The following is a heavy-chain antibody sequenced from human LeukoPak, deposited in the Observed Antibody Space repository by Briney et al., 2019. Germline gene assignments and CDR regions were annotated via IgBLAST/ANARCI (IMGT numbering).Heavy chain of an antibody. D-gene: IGHD3-3*01. Sequence: GGSLRLSCAASGFTFSSYAMHWVRQAPGKGLEGVAVISYDGSNKYYADSVKGRFTISRDNSKNTLYLQMNSLRAEDTAVYYCARGLYYDFWSGYLFDYWGQGTLVTVSS. CDR1: GFTFSSYA. J-gene: IGHJ4*02. CDR3: ARGLYYDFWSGYLFDY. V-gene: IGHV3-30-3*01. CDR2: ISYDGSNK.